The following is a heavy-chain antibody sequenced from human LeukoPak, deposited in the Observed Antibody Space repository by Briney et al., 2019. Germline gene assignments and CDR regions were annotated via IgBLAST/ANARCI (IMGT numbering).Heavy chain of an antibody. CDR1: GFTFDDYA. CDR3: AKEERTYDALDI. CDR2: ISWNSGSI. V-gene: IGHV3-9*03. J-gene: IGHJ3*02. Sequence: PGGSLRLSCAASGFTFDDYAMHWVRQAPGKGLEWVSGISWNSGSIGYADSVKGRFTISRDNAKNSLYLQMNSLRAEDMALYYCAKEERTYDALDIWGQGTMVTVSS. D-gene: IGHD1-1*01.